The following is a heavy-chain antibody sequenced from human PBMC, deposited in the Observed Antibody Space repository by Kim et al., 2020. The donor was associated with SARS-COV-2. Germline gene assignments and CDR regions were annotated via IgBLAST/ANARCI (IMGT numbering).Heavy chain of an antibody. J-gene: IGHJ2*01. D-gene: IGHD3-16*01. CDR3: ARVPWGVSDYWYFDL. CDR2: ISSSSSYI. Sequence: GGSLRLSCAASGFTFSSYSMNWVRQAPGKGLEWVSSISSSSSYIYYADSVKGRFTISRDNAKNSLYLQMNSLRAEDTAVYYCARVPWGVSDYWYFDLWGRGTLVTVSS. V-gene: IGHV3-21*01. CDR1: GFTFSSYS.